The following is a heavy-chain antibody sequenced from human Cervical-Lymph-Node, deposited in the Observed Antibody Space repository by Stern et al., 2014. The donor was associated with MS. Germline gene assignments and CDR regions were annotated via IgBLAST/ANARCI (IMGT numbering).Heavy chain of an antibody. V-gene: IGHV1-3*01. CDR3: ARGPPRYQGDYYGMDV. J-gene: IGHJ6*02. CDR1: GYTFTSYA. Sequence: VQLLESGAEVKKPGASVKVSCKASGYTFTSYAMHWVRQAPGKRLEWMGWINAGNGNTKYSQKFQGRVTITRDTSASTAYMELSSLRSEDTAVYYCARGPPRYQGDYYGMDVWGQGTTVTVSS. D-gene: IGHD2-2*01. CDR2: INAGNGNT.